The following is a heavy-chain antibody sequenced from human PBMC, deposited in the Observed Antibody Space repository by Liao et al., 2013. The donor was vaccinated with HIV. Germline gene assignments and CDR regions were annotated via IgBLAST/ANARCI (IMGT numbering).Heavy chain of an antibody. CDR1: GGSISTYY. Sequence: QVQLQESGPGLVKPSETLSLTCTVSGGSISTYYWSWIRQPPGKGLEWIGYIDYSGTTNYNPSLKSRVTISVDTSKNQFSLKLSSVTPADTAVYYCASALGSGFYSYFDSWGQGALVTVS. CDR2: IDYSGTT. V-gene: IGHV4-59*01. D-gene: IGHD3-3*01. CDR3: ASALGSGFYSYFDS. J-gene: IGHJ4*02.